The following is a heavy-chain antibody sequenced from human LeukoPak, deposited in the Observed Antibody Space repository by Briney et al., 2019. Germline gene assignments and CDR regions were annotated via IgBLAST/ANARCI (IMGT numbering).Heavy chain of an antibody. CDR1: GFTFSSYG. Sequence: PGGSLRLSCAASGFTFSSYGMHWVRQAPGKGLEWVAFIRYDGSNKYYADSVKGRFTISRDNSKNTLYLQMNSLRAEDMAVYYCAKGPPRAWYNWNYGIDYWGQGTLVTVSS. V-gene: IGHV3-30*02. D-gene: IGHD1-7*01. CDR3: AKGPPRAWYNWNYGIDY. J-gene: IGHJ4*02. CDR2: IRYDGSNK.